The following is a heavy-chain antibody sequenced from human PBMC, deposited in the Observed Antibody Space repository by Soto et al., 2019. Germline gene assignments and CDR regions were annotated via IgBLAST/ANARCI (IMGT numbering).Heavy chain of an antibody. V-gene: IGHV3-23*01. J-gene: IGHJ6*02. D-gene: IGHD3-10*01. CDR3: TKPKYRGVVVNV. CDR1: GFTFSSYW. Sequence: GGSLRLSCAASGFTFSSYWMHWVRQAPGKGLEWVSGILGRGDTYYEESVKGRFTISRDNSKNTLFLQLNSLRAEDTAVYYCTKPKYRGVVVNVWGQGTTVTSP. CDR2: ILGRGDT.